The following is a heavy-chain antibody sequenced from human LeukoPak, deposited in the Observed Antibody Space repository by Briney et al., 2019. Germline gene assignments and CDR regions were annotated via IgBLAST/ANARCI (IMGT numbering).Heavy chain of an antibody. D-gene: IGHD3-22*01. CDR2: ISYDGSNK. Sequence: QPGRSLRLSCAASGFTFSSYAMHWVRQAPGKGLEWVTVISYDGSNKYYADSVKGRFTISRDNSKNTLYLQMNSLRAEDTAVYYCARDFYDISGYYHFHFAYWGQGTLVTVSS. CDR1: GFTFSSYA. V-gene: IGHV3-30*04. CDR3: ARDFYDISGYYHFHFAY. J-gene: IGHJ4*02.